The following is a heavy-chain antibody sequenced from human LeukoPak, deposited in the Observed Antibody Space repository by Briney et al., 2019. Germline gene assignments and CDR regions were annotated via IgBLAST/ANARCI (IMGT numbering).Heavy chain of an antibody. V-gene: IGHV4-61*01. CDR1: GGSVSSGSYY. CDR2: IYYSGST. D-gene: IGHD3-22*01. Sequence: PSETLSLTCTVSGGSVSSGSYYWSWIRQPPGKGLEWIGYIYYSGSTNYNPSLKSRVTISVDTSKNQFSLKLSSVTAADTAVYYCARGEDYYDSSGYYLDYFDYWGQGTLVTVSS. J-gene: IGHJ4*02. CDR3: ARGEDYYDSSGYYLDYFDY.